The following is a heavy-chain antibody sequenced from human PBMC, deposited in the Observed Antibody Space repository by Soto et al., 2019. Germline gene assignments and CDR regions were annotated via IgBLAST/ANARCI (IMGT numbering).Heavy chain of an antibody. CDR3: ARRYSQQLGPLNFDY. CDR2: FYYSGST. CDR1: GGSISSSSYY. V-gene: IGHV4-39*01. J-gene: IGHJ4*02. D-gene: IGHD6-13*01. Sequence: QLQLQESGPGLVKPSETLSLTCTVSGGSISSSSYYWGWIRQPPGKGLEWIGSFYYSGSTYYNPSLKSRVTISVDTSKTQFSLKLSSVTAADTAVYYCARRYSQQLGPLNFDYWGQGTLVTVSS.